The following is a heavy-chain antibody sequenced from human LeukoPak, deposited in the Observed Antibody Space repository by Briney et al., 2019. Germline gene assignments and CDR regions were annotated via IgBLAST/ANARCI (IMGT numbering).Heavy chain of an antibody. J-gene: IGHJ6*02. D-gene: IGHD2-2*01. V-gene: IGHV4-34*01. CDR3: ACSSTNYYYYGMDV. Sequence: PSETLSLTCAVYGGSFSGYYWSWIRQPPGKGLEWIGEINHSGSTNYNQSLKSRVTISVDTSKNQFSLKLSSVTAADTAVYYCACSSTNYYYYGMDVWGQGTTVTVSS. CDR2: INHSGST. CDR1: GGSFSGYY.